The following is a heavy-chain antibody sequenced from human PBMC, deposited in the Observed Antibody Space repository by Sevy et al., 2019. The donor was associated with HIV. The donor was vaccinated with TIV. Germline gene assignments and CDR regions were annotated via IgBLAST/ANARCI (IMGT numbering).Heavy chain of an antibody. CDR3: ASQKVHSTGGYGMDV. D-gene: IGHD3-22*01. CDR1: GGSISSYY. J-gene: IGHJ6*02. Sequence: SQTLSLTCTVSGGSISSYYWSWIRQPPGKGLEWIGYIYYRGRTNYKPSLKSRVTISVDISKNQVSLKLSSVTVADTAVYYFASQKVHSTGGYGMDVWGRGTTVTVSS. CDR2: IYYRGRT. V-gene: IGHV4-59*12.